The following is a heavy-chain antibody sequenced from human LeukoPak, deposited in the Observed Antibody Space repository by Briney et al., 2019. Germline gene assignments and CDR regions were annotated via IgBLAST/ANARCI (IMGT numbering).Heavy chain of an antibody. CDR3: ARSNCSSTSCYNWFDP. J-gene: IGHJ5*02. CDR1: GGTFSSYA. CDR2: IIPILGIA. V-gene: IGHV1-69*04. Sequence: ASVKVSCKASGGTFSSYAISWVRQAPGQGLEWMGRIIPILGIANYAQKFQGRVTITADESTSTAYMELSSLRSEDTAVYYCARSNCSSTSCYNWFDPWGQGTLVTVSS. D-gene: IGHD2-2*01.